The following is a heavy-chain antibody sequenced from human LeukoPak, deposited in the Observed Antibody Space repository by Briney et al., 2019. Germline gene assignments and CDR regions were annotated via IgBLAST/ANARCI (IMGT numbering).Heavy chain of an antibody. Sequence: SETLSLSCTLSGGSIRTYYWSWIRQPPGKGLEWIGYIYHSGSTNYNPSLKSRVTISVDTSKNQFSLKLSSVTAADTAVYYCARGGGYASPIGYWGQGALVTVSS. D-gene: IGHD5-12*01. CDR1: GGSIRTYY. CDR2: IYHSGST. J-gene: IGHJ4*02. CDR3: ARGGGYASPIGY. V-gene: IGHV4-59*01.